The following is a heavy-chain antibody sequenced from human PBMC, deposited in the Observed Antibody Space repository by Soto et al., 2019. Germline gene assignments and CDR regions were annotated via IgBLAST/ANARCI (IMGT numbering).Heavy chain of an antibody. D-gene: IGHD3-16*02. J-gene: IGHJ5*02. V-gene: IGHV4-59*11. Sequence: SETLSLTCTVSGGSINGHYWSWIRRPPGKQLQWIGYIYSKGNTDYNRSLRSRATLSVDTSNNKFSLRLRSVTAADTALYYCVRGGSYRDWFDHWGQGXLVTVSS. CDR2: IYSKGNT. CDR3: VRGGSYRDWFDH. CDR1: GGSINGHY.